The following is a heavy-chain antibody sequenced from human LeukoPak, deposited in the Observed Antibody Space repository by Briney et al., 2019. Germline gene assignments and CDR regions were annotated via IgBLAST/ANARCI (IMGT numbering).Heavy chain of an antibody. CDR2: ISSSGSTI. V-gene: IGHV3-48*01. J-gene: IGHJ4*02. D-gene: IGHD2-21*02. Sequence: GGSLRLSCAASGFTFSSYSMNWVRQAPGKGLEWVSYISSSGSTIYYADSVKGRFTISRDNSKNTLYLQMNSLRAEDTAVYYCAKAQYCGGDCYSYYFDYWGQGTLVTVSS. CDR3: AKAQYCGGDCYSYYFDY. CDR1: GFTFSSYS.